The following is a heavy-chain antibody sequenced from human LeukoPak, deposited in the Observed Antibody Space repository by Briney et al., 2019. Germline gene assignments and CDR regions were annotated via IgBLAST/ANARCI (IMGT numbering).Heavy chain of an antibody. CDR1: GFTFSRYS. J-gene: IGHJ4*02. CDR3: AREDAAAAGTPPAIDY. CDR2: ISSSSSYI. Sequence: GGSLRLSCAASGFTFSRYSTNWVRQAPGRGLEWVSSISSSSSYIYYADSVKGRFTISRDNAQNSLYLQMNSLRADDTAVYFCAREDAAAAGTPPAIDYWGQGTLVAVSS. V-gene: IGHV3-21*01. D-gene: IGHD6-13*01.